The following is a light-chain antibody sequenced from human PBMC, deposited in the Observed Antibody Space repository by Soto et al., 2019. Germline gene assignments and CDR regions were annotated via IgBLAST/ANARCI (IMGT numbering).Light chain of an antibody. J-gene: IGKJ4*01. CDR1: QDISNY. CDR3: QQLNSYPLT. CDR2: AAS. Sequence: DIQLTQSPSFLSASVGDRVTISCRASQDISNYLAWYQQKPGQAPKLLIYAASTLQSGVPSRFSGSGSGTEFTLTISSLQPEDFATYYCQQLNSYPLTFGGGTKVEIK. V-gene: IGKV1-9*01.